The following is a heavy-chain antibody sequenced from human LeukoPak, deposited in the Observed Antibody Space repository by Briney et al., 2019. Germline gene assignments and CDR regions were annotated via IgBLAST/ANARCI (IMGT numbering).Heavy chain of an antibody. CDR3: ANDPVVTTTRGRGDYYYMDV. CDR2: IRYDGSNK. Sequence: PGGSLRLSCAASRFTFSSYAMHWVRQAPGKGLEWVAFIRYDGSNKDYADSVKGRFTISRDNSKNTLYLQMNSLRAEDTAVYYCANDPVVTTTRGRGDYYYMDVWGKGTTVTISS. D-gene: IGHD4-23*01. CDR1: RFTFSSYA. V-gene: IGHV3-30*02. J-gene: IGHJ6*03.